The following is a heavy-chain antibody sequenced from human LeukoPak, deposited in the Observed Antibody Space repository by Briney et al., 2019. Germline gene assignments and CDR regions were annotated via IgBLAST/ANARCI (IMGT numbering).Heavy chain of an antibody. D-gene: IGHD6-6*01. V-gene: IGHV3-74*01. Sequence: GGSLRLSCTASGFSFSGHWMHWARHLPGKGLVCVSRISPTGSTTSYADSVKGRFTVSRDNAKNTLYPQVNNLRAEDTAVYYCARGPNSNWSGLDFWGQGTLLTVSS. CDR1: GFSFSGHW. CDR3: ARGPNSNWSGLDF. CDR2: ISPTGSTT. J-gene: IGHJ4*02.